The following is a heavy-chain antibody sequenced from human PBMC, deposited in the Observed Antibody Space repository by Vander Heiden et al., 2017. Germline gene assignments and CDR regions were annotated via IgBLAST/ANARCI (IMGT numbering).Heavy chain of an antibody. CDR1: GLTFSSYS. CDR3: ARAVRRWLQYLDY. Sequence: EVQLVESGGGLVKPGGSLRLSFAASGLTFSSYSMSWVRQAPGKGLEWVSSISSSSSYIYYADSVKGRVTISRDNAKNSLYLQMNSLRAEDTAVYYCARAVRRWLQYLDYWGQGTLVTVSS. D-gene: IGHD5-12*01. J-gene: IGHJ4*02. V-gene: IGHV3-21*01. CDR2: ISSSSSYI.